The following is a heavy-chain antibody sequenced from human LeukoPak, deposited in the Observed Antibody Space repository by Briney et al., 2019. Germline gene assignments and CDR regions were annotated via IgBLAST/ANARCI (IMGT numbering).Heavy chain of an antibody. CDR2: IFSHGET. CDR3: ARDPPAVSINTYA. J-gene: IGHJ4*02. D-gene: IGHD2-8*01. V-gene: IGHV3-66*01. Sequence: GGSLRLSCAASGFTFSSYSMNWVRQAPGKGLEWVSLIFSHGETSYADSVKGRFSISRDNSKNTLYLQMNGLRVEDTAVYYCARDPPAVSINTYAWGQGTLVTVSS. CDR1: GFTFSSYS.